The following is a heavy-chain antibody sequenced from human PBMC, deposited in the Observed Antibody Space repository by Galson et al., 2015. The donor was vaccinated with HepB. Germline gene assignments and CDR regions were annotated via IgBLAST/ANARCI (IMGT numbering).Heavy chain of an antibody. CDR1: GFTVSHNY. CDR2: IYSGGST. V-gene: IGHV3-66*04. CDR3: PGLAYYYYAMDV. Sequence: SLRLSCAASGFTVSHNYMTWVRQAPGKGLEWATVIYSGGSTNHAASEKGRFTISRDNSKNTPYLQINSLRAEDTAIYYCPGLAYYYYAMDVWGQGTTVTVSS. J-gene: IGHJ6*02. D-gene: IGHD3-3*02.